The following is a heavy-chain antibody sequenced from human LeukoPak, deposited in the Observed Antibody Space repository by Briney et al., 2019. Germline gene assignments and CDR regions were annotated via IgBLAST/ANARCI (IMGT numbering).Heavy chain of an antibody. V-gene: IGHV3-11*01. CDR2: ISSSGSTI. Sequence: GGSLRLSCAASGFTFSDYYMSWIRQAPGKGLEWVSYISSSGSTIYYADSVKGRFTISRDNAKNSLYLQMNSLRAEDTAVYYCARDFAAPYYYDSSGFIDYWGQGTLVTVSS. CDR1: GFTFSDYY. D-gene: IGHD3-22*01. J-gene: IGHJ4*02. CDR3: ARDFAAPYYYDSSGFIDY.